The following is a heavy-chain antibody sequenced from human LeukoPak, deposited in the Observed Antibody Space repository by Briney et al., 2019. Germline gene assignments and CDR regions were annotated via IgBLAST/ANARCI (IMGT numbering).Heavy chain of an antibody. CDR1: GGTFSSYA. Sequence: GASVKVSCKASGGTFSSYAISWVRQAPGQGLEWMGGIIPIFGTANYAQKFQGRVRITTDESTRTAYLELSSLRSEDTAVYYCAARRGIYYDSSGYAFDYWGQGTLVTVSS. V-gene: IGHV1-69*05. CDR2: IIPIFGTA. D-gene: IGHD3-22*01. J-gene: IGHJ4*02. CDR3: AARRGIYYDSSGYAFDY.